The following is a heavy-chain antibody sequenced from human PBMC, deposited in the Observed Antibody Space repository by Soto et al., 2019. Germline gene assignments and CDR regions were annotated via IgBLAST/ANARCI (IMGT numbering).Heavy chain of an antibody. CDR3: ARYSPELWFGELSWFDP. J-gene: IGHJ5*02. D-gene: IGHD3-10*01. V-gene: IGHV4-39*01. CDR1: GGSISSSSYY. Sequence: QLQLQESGPGLVKPSETLSLTCTVSGGSISSSSYYWGWIRQPPGKGLEWIGSIYYSGSTYYNPSLKSRVPISVDTSKNQFSLKLSSVTAADTAVYYCARYSPELWFGELSWFDPWGQGTLVTVSS. CDR2: IYYSGST.